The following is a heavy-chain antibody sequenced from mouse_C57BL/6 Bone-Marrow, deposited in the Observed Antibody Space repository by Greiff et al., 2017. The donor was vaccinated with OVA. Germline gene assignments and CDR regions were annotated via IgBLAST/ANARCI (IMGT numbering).Heavy chain of an antibody. CDR3: AKLNWDWYFDV. CDR2: ISDGGSYT. D-gene: IGHD4-1*01. CDR1: GFTFSSYA. J-gene: IGHJ1*03. Sequence: EVQLVESGGGLVKPGGSLKLSCAASGFTFSSYAMSWVRQTPEKRLEWVATISDGGSYTYYPDNVKGRFTISRDNAKNNLYLQMSHLKSEDTAMYYCAKLNWDWYFDVWGTGTTVTVSS. V-gene: IGHV5-4*01.